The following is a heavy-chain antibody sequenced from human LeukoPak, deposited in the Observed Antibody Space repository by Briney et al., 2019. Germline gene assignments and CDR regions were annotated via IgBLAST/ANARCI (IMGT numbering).Heavy chain of an antibody. V-gene: IGHV1-69*04. CDR3: ARAGSDYYDSSGYTLDY. CDR2: IIPILGIA. J-gene: IGHJ4*02. CDR1: GGTFSSYA. Sequence: GASVKVSCKASGGTFSSYAISWVRQAPGQGLEWMGRIIPILGIANYAQKFQGRVTITADKSTSTAYMELSSLRSEDTAVYYCARAGSDYYDSSGYTLDYRGQGTLVTVSS. D-gene: IGHD3-22*01.